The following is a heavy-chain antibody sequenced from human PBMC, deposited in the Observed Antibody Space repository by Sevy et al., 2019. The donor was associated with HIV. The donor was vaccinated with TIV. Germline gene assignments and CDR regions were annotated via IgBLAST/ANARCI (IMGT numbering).Heavy chain of an antibody. Sequence: GGSLRLSCAVSGLTVDSNYMSWVLQAPGKELEWVSIIYSGGSTYYADSVKGRFTISTDNSKNTLDLQMNSLRAEDTAVYYCARGGPDSNWFRSFDYWGQGTLVTVSS. CDR1: GLTVDSNY. CDR3: ARGGPDSNWFRSFDY. CDR2: IYSGGST. V-gene: IGHV3-53*01. D-gene: IGHD6-13*01. J-gene: IGHJ4*02.